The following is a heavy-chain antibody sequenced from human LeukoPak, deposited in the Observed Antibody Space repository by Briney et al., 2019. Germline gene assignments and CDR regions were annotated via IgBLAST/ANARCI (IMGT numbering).Heavy chain of an antibody. D-gene: IGHD6-19*01. CDR3: ARSSGWFDY. CDR2: LSSNGGST. CDR1: GFTFSNYA. Sequence: QAGGSLRLSCAASGFTFSNYAMHWVRQAPGKGLEYVSALSSNGGSTYYAISVKGRFTISRDNYKHTLYLQMDSMRTEDMAVYYCARSSGWFDYWGQGTLVTVSS. J-gene: IGHJ4*02. V-gene: IGHV3-64*01.